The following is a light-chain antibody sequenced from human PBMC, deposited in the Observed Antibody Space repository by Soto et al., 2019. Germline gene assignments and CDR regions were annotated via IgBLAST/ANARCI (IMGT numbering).Light chain of an antibody. Sequence: DIQLTQSPSFLSASVGDGVTITCRASQDINNYLAWYQERPGRAPNLLIYLAYTLESGVPSRFSGSGSGTEFSLTISSLQPEDYATYYCHQLKSYPLTFGGGTKVEIK. CDR1: QDINNY. V-gene: IGKV1-9*01. CDR2: LAY. CDR3: HQLKSYPLT. J-gene: IGKJ4*01.